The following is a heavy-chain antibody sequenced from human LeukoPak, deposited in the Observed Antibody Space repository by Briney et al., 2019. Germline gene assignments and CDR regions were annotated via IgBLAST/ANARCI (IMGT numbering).Heavy chain of an antibody. CDR2: INPNSGGT. V-gene: IGHV1-2*02. Sequence: ASVKVSCKASGYTFTGYYMHWVRQAPGQGLEWMGWINPNSGGTNYAQKFQGRVTMTRDTSISTAYMELSRLRSDDTAVYYCAREAPPEYGMDVWGPGTTVTVSS. CDR3: AREAPPEYGMDV. J-gene: IGHJ6*02. CDR1: GYTFTGYY.